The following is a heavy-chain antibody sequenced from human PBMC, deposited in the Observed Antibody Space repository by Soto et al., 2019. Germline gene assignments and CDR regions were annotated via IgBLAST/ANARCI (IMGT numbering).Heavy chain of an antibody. CDR1: GGSITSGSYY. CDR3: ARAPSSWTYYMDV. CDR2: IYYSGNT. D-gene: IGHD6-13*01. J-gene: IGHJ6*03. V-gene: IGHV4-39*07. Sequence: SETLSLTCTVSGGSITSGSYYWGWIRQPPGKGLEWIGSIYYSGNTYYNPPLKSRVTISADTSKNHFSLKLSSVTAADTAVYYCARAPSSWTYYMDVWGKGTTVTVSS.